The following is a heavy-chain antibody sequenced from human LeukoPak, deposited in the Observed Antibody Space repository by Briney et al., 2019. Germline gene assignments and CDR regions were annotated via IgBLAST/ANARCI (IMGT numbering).Heavy chain of an antibody. J-gene: IGHJ4*02. CDR3: TSARDGYNLDY. D-gene: IGHD5-24*01. CDR1: GFTFSGSA. Sequence: GGSLRLSCAASGFTFSGSAMHWVRQASGKGLEWVGRIRSKANSYATAYAASVKGRFTISRDDSKNTAYLQMNSLKTEDTAVYYCTSARDGYNLDYWGQGTLVTVSS. V-gene: IGHV3-73*01. CDR2: IRSKANSYAT.